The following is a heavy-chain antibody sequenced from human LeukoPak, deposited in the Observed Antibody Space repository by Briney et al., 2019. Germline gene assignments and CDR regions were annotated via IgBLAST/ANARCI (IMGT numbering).Heavy chain of an antibody. CDR1: GFTFSSYG. Sequence: GRSLRLSCAASGFTFSSYGMHWVRQAPGKGLEGVAVIWYDGSNKYYADSVKGRFTISRDNSKNTLYLQMNSLRAEDTAVYYCARDLTTPGPPGTHRGQGTLVTVSS. D-gene: IGHD4-11*01. V-gene: IGHV3-33*01. J-gene: IGHJ4*02. CDR3: ARDLTTPGPPGTH. CDR2: IWYDGSNK.